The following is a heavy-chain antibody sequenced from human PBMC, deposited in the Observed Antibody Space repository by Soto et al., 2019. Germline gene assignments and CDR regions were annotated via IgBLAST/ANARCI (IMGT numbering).Heavy chain of an antibody. CDR1: GFSFSSYA. V-gene: IGHV3-23*01. CDR2: IRGSGAGT. CDR3: AKDAGSDLYYYFYMDV. J-gene: IGHJ6*03. Sequence: EVQLLESGGGLVQPGGSLRLSCAASGFSFSSYAMSWVRQAPGKGLEWVSAIRGSGAGTYYADSVKGRFSISRDNSKNTLYLQMNSLRAEDTAIYYCAKDAGSDLYYYFYMDVWGKGTKVTVSS. D-gene: IGHD1-1*01.